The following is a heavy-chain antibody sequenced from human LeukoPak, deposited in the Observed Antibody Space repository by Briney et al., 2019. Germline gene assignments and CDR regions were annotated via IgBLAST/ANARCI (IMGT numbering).Heavy chain of an antibody. CDR1: GGTFSSYA. D-gene: IGHD6-13*01. V-gene: IGHV1-69*13. Sequence: ASVKVSCKASGGTFSSYAISWVRQAPGQGLEWMGGIIPIFGTANYAQKFQSRVTITADESTSTAYMELSSLRSEDTAVYYCAIAGIAADGFWSRPHYFDYWGQGTLVTVSS. J-gene: IGHJ4*02. CDR2: IIPIFGTA. CDR3: AIAGIAADGFWSRPHYFDY.